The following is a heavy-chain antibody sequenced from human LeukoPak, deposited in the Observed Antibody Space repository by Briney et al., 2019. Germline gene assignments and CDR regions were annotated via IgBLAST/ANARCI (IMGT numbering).Heavy chain of an antibody. CDR3: AGVLYSSAWTNDY. D-gene: IGHD6-19*01. Sequence: PGGSLRLSCAASGFIFSTYWMTWVRQAPGKGLEWVANINQDGNEIYYVGSVKGRFTISRDNANNLLFLQMNSLRAEDTAVYSCAGVLYSSAWTNDYWGQGTLVTVSS. CDR2: INQDGNEI. J-gene: IGHJ4*02. V-gene: IGHV3-7*01. CDR1: GFIFSTYW.